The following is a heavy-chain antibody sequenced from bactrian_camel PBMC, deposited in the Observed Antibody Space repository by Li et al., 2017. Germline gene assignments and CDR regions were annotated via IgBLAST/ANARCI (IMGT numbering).Heavy chain of an antibody. V-gene: IGHV3S42*01. CDR3: AASWSAPWECGTNENGYKF. Sequence: QLVESGGGSVQAGGSLTLSCAAGRYTYKRNCMGWLRQRPGKDREGLAVLWIGGATTSYADSVKGRFTISKDSVEHILHLQMNNLKPEDTAMYYCAASWSAPWECGTNENGYKFWGQGTQVTVS. D-gene: IGHD5*01. J-gene: IGHJ4*01. CDR1: RYTYKRNC. CDR2: LWIGGATT.